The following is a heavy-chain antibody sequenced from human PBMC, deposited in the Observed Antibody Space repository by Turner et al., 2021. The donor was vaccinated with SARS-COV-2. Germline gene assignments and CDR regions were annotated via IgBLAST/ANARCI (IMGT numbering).Heavy chain of an antibody. D-gene: IGHD3-16*01. CDR2: ISYDGSNK. Sequence: QVQLVESGGGVVQPGRSLRLSCAASGFTFRSYGMHWVRQAPGKGLEGVEVISYDGSNKYYADSVKGRFTISRDNSKNTLYLQMNSLRTEDTAVYYCARGLGGNYYYMDVWGKGTTVTVSS. V-gene: IGHV3-30*03. J-gene: IGHJ6*03. CDR3: ARGLGGNYYYMDV. CDR1: GFTFRSYG.